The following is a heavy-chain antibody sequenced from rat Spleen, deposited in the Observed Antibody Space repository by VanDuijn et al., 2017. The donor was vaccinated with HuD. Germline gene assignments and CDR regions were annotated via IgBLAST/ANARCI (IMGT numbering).Heavy chain of an antibody. V-gene: IGHV5-31*01. CDR3: TTVTDDIVELFAY. D-gene: IGHD1-11*01. CDR1: GFTFNNYW. J-gene: IGHJ3*01. Sequence: EVKLVESGGGLVQPGRSLKLSCVASGFTFNNYWMTWIRQTPGKGLEWVASITHTDGSTYYPDSVMGRFTISRDNAESTLYLQMDSLRSEDTATYYCTTVTDDIVELFAYWGQGTLVTVSS. CDR2: ITHTDGST.